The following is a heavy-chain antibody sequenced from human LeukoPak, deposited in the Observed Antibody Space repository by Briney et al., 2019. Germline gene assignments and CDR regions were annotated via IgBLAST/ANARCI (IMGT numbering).Heavy chain of an antibody. CDR2: IYYSGST. D-gene: IGHD3-22*01. CDR1: GGSISSYY. CDR3: ARGRYDSSGYSDY. Sequence: PSETLSLTCTVSGGSISSYYWSWIRQPPGKGLEGIGYIYYSGSTNYNPSLKSRVTISVDTSKNQFSLKLSSVTAADTAVYYCARGRYDSSGYSDYWGQGTLVTVSS. V-gene: IGHV4-59*01. J-gene: IGHJ4*02.